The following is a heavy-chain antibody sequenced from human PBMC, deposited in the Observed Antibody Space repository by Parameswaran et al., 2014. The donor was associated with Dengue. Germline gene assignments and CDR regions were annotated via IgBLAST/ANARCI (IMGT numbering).Heavy chain of an antibody. D-gene: IGHD4-17*01. J-gene: IGHJ6*03. CDR3: ARGMDYDVLPTSYFYYSMDV. V-gene: IGHV3-30-3*01. Sequence: WIRQPPGKGLEWVAVISYDGSNKCYTDSVKGRFTISRDNSRKRLYLQMNSLRAEDTAVYYCARGMDYDVLPTSYFYYSMDVWGKGTTVTVSS. CDR2: ISYDGSNK.